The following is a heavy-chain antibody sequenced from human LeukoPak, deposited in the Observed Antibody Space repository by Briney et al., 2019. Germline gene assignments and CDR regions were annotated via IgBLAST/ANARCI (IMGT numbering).Heavy chain of an antibody. CDR2: INPNSGDT. V-gene: IGHV1-2*02. CDR3: ARQGSSWIDF. CDR1: GYTFTGYY. D-gene: IGHD6-13*01. Sequence: ASVKVSCKASGYTFTGYYIHWVRQAPGQGLEWMGWINPNSGDTNSAQRFQGRVTMTGDTSFSTAYMEVTSLTSDDTAVFYCARQGSSWIDFWGQGTLVTVSS. J-gene: IGHJ4*02.